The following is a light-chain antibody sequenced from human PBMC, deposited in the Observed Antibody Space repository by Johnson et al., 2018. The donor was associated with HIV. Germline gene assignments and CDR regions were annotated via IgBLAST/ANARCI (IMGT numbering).Light chain of an antibody. J-gene: IGLJ1*01. V-gene: IGLV1-51*02. CDR1: SSNIGNNY. CDR3: GTWDASLSVNV. CDR2: ENN. Sequence: QPVLTQPPSVSAAPGQKVTISCSGSSSNIGNNYVSWYQQLPGTAPKLLIYENNKRPSGIPDRFSGSKSGTSATLDITGLQSGDEADYYCGTWDASLSVNVFGPGTKVTGL.